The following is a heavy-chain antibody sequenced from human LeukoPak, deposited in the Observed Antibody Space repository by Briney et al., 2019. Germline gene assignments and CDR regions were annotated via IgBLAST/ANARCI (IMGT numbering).Heavy chain of an antibody. V-gene: IGHV4-30-4*01. Sequence: PSETLSLTCSVSGGSISRSDYYWSWIRQPPGKGLEWIGYIYYSGITYYNPSLKSRVTISVDTSKNQFSLKLSPVTAADTAVYYCARGTIRYYYDSSGYYYSPPNYYGMDVWGQGTTITVSS. CDR1: GGSISRSDYY. CDR3: ARGTIRYYYDSSGYYYSPPNYYGMDV. J-gene: IGHJ6*02. CDR2: IYYSGIT. D-gene: IGHD3-22*01.